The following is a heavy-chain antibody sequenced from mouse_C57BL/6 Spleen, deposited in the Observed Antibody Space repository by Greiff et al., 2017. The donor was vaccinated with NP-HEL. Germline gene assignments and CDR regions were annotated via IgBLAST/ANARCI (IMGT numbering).Heavy chain of an antibody. CDR2: INPNNGGT. Sequence: EVKLQESGPELVKPGASVKIPCKASGYTFTDYNMDWVKQSHGKSLEWIGDINPNNGGTIYNQKFKGKATLTVDKSSSTAYMELRSLTSEDTAVYYCARWDGNCFAYWGQGTLVTVSA. V-gene: IGHV1-18*01. CDR3: ARWDGNCFAY. D-gene: IGHD2-1*01. CDR1: GYTFTDYN. J-gene: IGHJ3*01.